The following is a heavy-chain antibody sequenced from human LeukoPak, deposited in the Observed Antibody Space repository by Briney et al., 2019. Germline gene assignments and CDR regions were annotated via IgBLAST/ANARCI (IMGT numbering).Heavy chain of an antibody. J-gene: IGHJ3*01. V-gene: IGHV3-43*02. CDR2: IGGSGGLT. Sequence: GGSLRLSCVASGFTFEDYTMLWVRHAPGKGLEWVSLIGGSGGLTFYGDSVEGRFTISRDNGRDSVYLQMNSLRTEDTALYYCVKVITGWNTFAFDLWGPGTRVTVS. CDR1: GFTFEDYT. CDR3: VKVITGWNTFAFDL. D-gene: IGHD1/OR15-1a*01.